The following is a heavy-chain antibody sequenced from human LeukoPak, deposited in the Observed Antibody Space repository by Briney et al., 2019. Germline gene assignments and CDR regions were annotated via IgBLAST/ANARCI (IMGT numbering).Heavy chain of an antibody. J-gene: IGHJ4*02. CDR1: GYTFTSYG. CDR3: ARDGDYYDFWSGRFDY. CDR2: ISAYNGNT. V-gene: IGHV1-18*01. Sequence: ASVKVSCKASGYTFTSYGISWVRQAPGQGLEWMGWISAYNGNTNYAQNLQGRVTMTTDTSTSTAYMELRSLRSDDTAVYYCARDGDYYDFWSGRFDYWGQGTLVTVSS. D-gene: IGHD3-3*01.